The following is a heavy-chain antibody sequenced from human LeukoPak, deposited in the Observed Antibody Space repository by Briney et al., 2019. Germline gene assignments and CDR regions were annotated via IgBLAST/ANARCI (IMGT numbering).Heavy chain of an antibody. D-gene: IGHD2-15*01. J-gene: IGHJ6*03. Sequence: SGGSLRLSCAASGFTFSDYNMRWIRQAPGKGLEWVSSISKSGSTKYYADSVKGRFTISRDNAKNSLFLQMNSLRAEDTAVYYCARVLRYCSGGNCYSGGLGYMDVWGKGTTVTISS. CDR1: GFTFSDYN. CDR2: ISKSGSTK. V-gene: IGHV3-11*01. CDR3: ARVLRYCSGGNCYSGGLGYMDV.